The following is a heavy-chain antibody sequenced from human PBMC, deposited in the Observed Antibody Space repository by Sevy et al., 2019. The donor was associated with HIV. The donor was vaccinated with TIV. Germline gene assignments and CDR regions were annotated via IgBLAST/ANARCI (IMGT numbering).Heavy chain of an antibody. V-gene: IGHV1-18*01. CDR2: ISAYNGNT. CDR1: GYTFTSYG. CDR3: ARVLDYGEFFDY. D-gene: IGHD4-17*01. J-gene: IGHJ4*02. Sequence: ASVKVSCKASGYTFTSYGISWVRQAPGQGLEWMGWISAYNGNTNYAQKLQGRVTMTTDTSTSTAYMELRSPRSDDTAVYYCARVLDYGEFFDYWGQGTLVTVSS.